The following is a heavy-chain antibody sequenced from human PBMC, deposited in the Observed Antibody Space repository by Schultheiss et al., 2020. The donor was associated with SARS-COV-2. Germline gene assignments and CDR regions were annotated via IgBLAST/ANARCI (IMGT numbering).Heavy chain of an antibody. CDR3: VRDRSWWTPYNCFDL. CDR2: ITRSGLDI. J-gene: IGHJ5*02. V-gene: IGHV3-21*05. D-gene: IGHD2-15*01. CDR1: GFKFSSHT. Sequence: GGSLRLSCAASGFKFSSHTLTWVRQAPGKGLEWVSDITRSGLDIHYADSVKGRFTISRDNANNSLYLQMHSLRAEDTAVYYCVRDRSWWTPYNCFDLWGRGTLVTVSS.